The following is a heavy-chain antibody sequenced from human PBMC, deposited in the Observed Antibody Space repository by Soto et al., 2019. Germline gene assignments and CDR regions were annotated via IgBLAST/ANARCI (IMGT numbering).Heavy chain of an antibody. CDR2: VIPIFGTA. CDR3: ARDPTRLWLQRGYYYGMDV. V-gene: IGHV1-69*13. J-gene: IGHJ6*02. D-gene: IGHD2-21*01. Sequence: GASVKVSCKASGGTFSSYAISWVRQAPGQGLEWMGGVIPIFGTANYAQKFQGRVTITADESTSTAYMELSSLRSEDTAVYYCARDPTRLWLQRGYYYGMDVWGQGTTVTVSS. CDR1: GGTFSSYA.